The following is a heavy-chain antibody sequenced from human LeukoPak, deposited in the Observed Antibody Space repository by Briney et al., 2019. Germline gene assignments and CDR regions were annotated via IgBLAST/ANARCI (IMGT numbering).Heavy chain of an antibody. V-gene: IGHV4-4*07. Sequence: SETLSLTCTVSGGSISSYYWSWIRQPAGKGLEWIGRIYTSGSTNYDPSLKSRVTMSVDTSKNQFSLKLSSVTAADTAVYYCAREYCSGGSCFPAEYFQHWGQGTLVTVSS. D-gene: IGHD2-15*01. CDR3: AREYCSGGSCFPAEYFQH. CDR2: IYTSGST. J-gene: IGHJ1*01. CDR1: GGSISSYY.